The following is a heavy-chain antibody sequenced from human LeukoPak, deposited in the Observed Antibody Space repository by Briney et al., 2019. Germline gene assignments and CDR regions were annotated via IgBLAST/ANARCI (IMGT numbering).Heavy chain of an antibody. CDR3: ARNRYYYGSGNYGVPNWFDP. CDR2: FHYIGST. J-gene: IGHJ5*02. Sequence: SQTLSLTYTVAGGSLSSYYWNWIRHPPGEGLEWIGYFHYIGSTNYNPCLTSRVTISVDTSKNQFYLKLNYVTAADTAVYYCARNRYYYGSGNYGVPNWFDPCGQGTLVTVSS. D-gene: IGHD3-10*01. V-gene: IGHV4-59*08. CDR1: GGSLSSYY.